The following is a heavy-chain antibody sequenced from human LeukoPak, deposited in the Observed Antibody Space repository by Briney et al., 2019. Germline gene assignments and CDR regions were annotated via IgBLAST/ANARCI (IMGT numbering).Heavy chain of an antibody. CDR3: ARDSIAVRPGWFDP. CDR2: ISAYNGNT. V-gene: IGHV1-18*01. CDR1: GYTFTTYG. J-gene: IGHJ5*02. Sequence: ASVKVSCKASGYTFTTYGISWVRQAPGQGLEWMGWISAYNGNTTYAQKVQGRVTMTTDTSTSTAYMELRSLTSDDTAVYYCARDSIAVRPGWFDPWGQGTLVTVSS. D-gene: IGHD6-6*01.